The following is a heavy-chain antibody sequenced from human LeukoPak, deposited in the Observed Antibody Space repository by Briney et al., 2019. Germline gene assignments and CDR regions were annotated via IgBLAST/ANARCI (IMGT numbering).Heavy chain of an antibody. CDR3: AKAYGDYVLTIMDV. J-gene: IGHJ6*03. CDR2: ISWNSGSI. V-gene: IGHV3-9*01. CDR1: GFTFDDYA. D-gene: IGHD4-17*01. Sequence: GRSLRLSCAASGFTFDDYAMHWVRQAPGKGLEWVSGISWNSGSIGYADSVKGRFTISRDNAKNSLYLQMNSLRAEDTALYYCAKAYGDYVLTIMDVWGKGTTVTVSS.